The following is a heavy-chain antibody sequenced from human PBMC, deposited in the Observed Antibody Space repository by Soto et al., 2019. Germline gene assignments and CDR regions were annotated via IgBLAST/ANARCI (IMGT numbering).Heavy chain of an antibody. CDR2: ISAYNGNT. D-gene: IGHD3-22*01. CDR3: ARDGYSDSSGYRSDFDY. Sequence: QVQLVQSGAEVKKPGASVKVSFKASGYTFTSYGISWVRQAPGQGLEWMGWISAYNGNTNYAQKLQGRVTMTTDTSTSTAYMELRSLRSDDTAVYYCARDGYSDSSGYRSDFDYWGQGTLVTVSS. CDR1: GYTFTSYG. V-gene: IGHV1-18*01. J-gene: IGHJ4*02.